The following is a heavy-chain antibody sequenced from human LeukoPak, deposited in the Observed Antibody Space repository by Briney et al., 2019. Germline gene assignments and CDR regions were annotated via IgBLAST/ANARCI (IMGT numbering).Heavy chain of an antibody. CDR3: ASGLPGMAVEKIY. CDR1: GFTFSSYS. Sequence: GGSLRLSCAASGFTFSSYSMNWVRQAPGKGLEWVAVISYDGSNKYYADSVKGRFTISRDNAKKSVFLQMNSLRAEDTAVYYCASGLPGMAVEKIYWGQGTLVTVSS. V-gene: IGHV3-30*03. CDR2: ISYDGSNK. J-gene: IGHJ4*02. D-gene: IGHD6-19*01.